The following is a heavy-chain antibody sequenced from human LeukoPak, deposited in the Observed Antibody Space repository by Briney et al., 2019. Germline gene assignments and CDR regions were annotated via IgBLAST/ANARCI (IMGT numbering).Heavy chain of an antibody. CDR2: IYHSGST. J-gene: IGHJ5*01. CDR3: ARVLYSSSWYGTPRSWFDY. D-gene: IGHD6-13*01. Sequence: PSETLSLTCAVSGGSISSGGYSWSWIRQPPGKGLEWIGYIYHSGSTYYNPSLKSRVTISVDRSKNQFSLKLSSVTAADTAVYYCARVLYSSSWYGTPRSWFDYWGQGTLVTVPS. V-gene: IGHV4-30-2*01. CDR1: GGSISSGGYS.